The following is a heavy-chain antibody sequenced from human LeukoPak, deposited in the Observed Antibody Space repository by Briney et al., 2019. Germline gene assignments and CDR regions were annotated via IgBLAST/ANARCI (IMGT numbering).Heavy chain of an antibody. D-gene: IGHD3-10*01. CDR3: ARDQYGSGSYSRLDY. V-gene: IGHV3-21*01. Sequence: GGSLRLSCAASGFTFSTYSMNWVRQAPGKGLEWVSSISSSSSYIYYADSVKGRFTISRDNAKNSLYLQMNSMRAEDTAVYYCARDQYGSGSYSRLDYWGQGTLVTVSS. CDR1: GFTFSTYS. J-gene: IGHJ4*02. CDR2: ISSSSSYI.